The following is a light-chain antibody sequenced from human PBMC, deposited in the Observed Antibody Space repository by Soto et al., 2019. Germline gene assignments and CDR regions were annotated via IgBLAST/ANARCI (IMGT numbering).Light chain of an antibody. J-gene: IGLJ1*01. CDR1: NSDIGAYDY. CDR2: EVS. Sequence: QSVLTQPPSASGSPGQSVTISCTVTNSDIGAYDYVSWYQQHPGKVPKLMIYEVSKRPSGVPDRFSASKSGNTASLTVSGLQAEDEADYYCSSHGGANNFYVFGTGTKVTVL. CDR3: SSHGGANNFYV. V-gene: IGLV2-8*01.